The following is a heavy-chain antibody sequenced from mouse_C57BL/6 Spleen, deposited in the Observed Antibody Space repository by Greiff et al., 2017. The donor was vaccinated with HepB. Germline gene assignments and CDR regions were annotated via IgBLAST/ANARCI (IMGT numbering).Heavy chain of an antibody. CDR3: ARGPYGNYGGYFDY. D-gene: IGHD2-1*01. J-gene: IGHJ2*01. V-gene: IGHV5-17*01. CDR1: GFTFSDYG. Sequence: EVKLVESGGGLVKPGGSLKLSCAASGFTFSDYGMHWVRQAPEKGLEWVAYISSGSSTIYYADTVKGRFTISRDNAKNTLFLQMTSLRSEDTAMYYCARGPYGNYGGYFDYCGQGTTLTVSS. CDR2: ISSGSSTI.